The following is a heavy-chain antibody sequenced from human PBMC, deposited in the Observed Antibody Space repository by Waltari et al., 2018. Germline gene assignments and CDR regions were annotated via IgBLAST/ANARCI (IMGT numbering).Heavy chain of an antibody. CDR1: GFTLGDYA. J-gene: IGHJ3*02. CDR2: IRSKAYGGTT. Sequence: EVQLVESGGGLVQPGRSLRLSCTASGFTLGDYAMSWFRQAPGKGLEWVGFIRSKAYGGTTEYAASVKGRFTISRDDSKSIAYLQMNSLKTEDTAVYYCTRVFYCGGDCYRANAFDIWGQGTMVTVSS. V-gene: IGHV3-49*03. D-gene: IGHD2-21*01. CDR3: TRVFYCGGDCYRANAFDI.